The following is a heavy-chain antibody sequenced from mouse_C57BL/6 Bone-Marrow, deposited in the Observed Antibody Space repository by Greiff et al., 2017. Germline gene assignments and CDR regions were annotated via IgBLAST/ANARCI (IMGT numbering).Heavy chain of an antibody. CDR2: IIPNSGST. Sequence: RLKRPGPERVNPGPSGKFSCRASGYTLTSSWMHGGKQRPGQGLEWIGMIIPNSGSTNYNEKFKSKATLTVDKSSSTAYMQRSSLTSEDSAVYYCAREYYGKGDYWGQGTTLTVSS. CDR1: GYTLTSSW. V-gene: IGHV1-64*01. D-gene: IGHD1-1*01. CDR3: AREYYGKGDY. J-gene: IGHJ2*01.